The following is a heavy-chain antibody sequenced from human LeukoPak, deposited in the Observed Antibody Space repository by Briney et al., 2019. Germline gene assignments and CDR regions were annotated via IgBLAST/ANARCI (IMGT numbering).Heavy chain of an antibody. CDR1: GFTFSNYW. CDR3: AKALGAICGAGCSSRYFDC. Sequence: PGGSLRLSCAASGFTFSNYWMHWVRQAPGKGLVWVSRINTDGSSTTYADSMKGRFTISRDNSKNTLYLQMDTLRAEDTAVYYCAKALGAICGAGCSSRYFDCWGQGTLVTVSS. CDR2: INTDGSST. V-gene: IGHV3-74*01. J-gene: IGHJ4*02. D-gene: IGHD2-15*01.